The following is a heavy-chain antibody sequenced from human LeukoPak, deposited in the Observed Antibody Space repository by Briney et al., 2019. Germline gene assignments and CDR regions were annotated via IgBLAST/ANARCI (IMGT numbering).Heavy chain of an antibody. CDR3: ARDNSWYDH. CDR1: GFTFSSYA. Sequence: PGGSLRLSCAASGFTFSSYAMSWVRQAPGKGLEWVSAISGSGGSTYYADSVKGRFTISRDNSKNTLYLQMGSLRAEDMAVYYCARDNSWYDHWGQGTLVTVSS. V-gene: IGHV3-23*01. J-gene: IGHJ5*02. CDR2: ISGSGGST.